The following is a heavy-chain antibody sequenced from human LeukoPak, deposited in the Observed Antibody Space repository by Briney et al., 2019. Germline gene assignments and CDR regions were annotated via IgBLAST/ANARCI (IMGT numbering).Heavy chain of an antibody. CDR2: IWYDGNNK. CDR3: AKDQQWWGFDY. D-gene: IGHD2-15*01. CDR1: GFTFSSYG. J-gene: IGHJ4*02. V-gene: IGHV3-33*06. Sequence: PGRSLRLSCAASGFTFSSYGMHWVRQAPGKGLEWAAVIWYDGNNKYYADSVKGRFTISRDNSKNTLYLQMNSLRAEDTAVYYCAKDQQWWGFDYWGQGTLVTVSS.